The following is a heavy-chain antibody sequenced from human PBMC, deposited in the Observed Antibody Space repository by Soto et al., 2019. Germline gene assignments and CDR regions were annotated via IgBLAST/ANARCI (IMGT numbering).Heavy chain of an antibody. CDR3: AREVCSSTSCDEGWFDP. CDR1: VGTFSSYT. D-gene: IGHD2-2*01. V-gene: IGHV1-69*08. Sequence: QVQLVQSGAEVTKPGSSVKVSCKASVGTFSSYTISWVRQAPGQGLEWMGRIIPILGIANYAQKFQGGVTITADKSTSTAYMELRSLRAEDTAVYYCAREVCSSTSCDEGWFDPWGQGTLVTVSS. J-gene: IGHJ5*02. CDR2: IIPILGIA.